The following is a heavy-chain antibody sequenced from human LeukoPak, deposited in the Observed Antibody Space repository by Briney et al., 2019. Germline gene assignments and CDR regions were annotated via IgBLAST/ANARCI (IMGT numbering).Heavy chain of an antibody. V-gene: IGHV1-2*02. CDR3: ASPMGRSYSESPTGPGAFDI. Sequence: ASVKVSCKASGYTFTGYDMHWVRQAPGQGLEWMGWINPNSGSTYYAQKFQGRVTITRDTSISTAYLELSRLRSDDTAVYYCASPMGRSYSESPTGPGAFDIWGQGTMVTVFS. CDR2: INPNSGST. J-gene: IGHJ3*02. CDR1: GYTFTGYD. D-gene: IGHD1-26*01.